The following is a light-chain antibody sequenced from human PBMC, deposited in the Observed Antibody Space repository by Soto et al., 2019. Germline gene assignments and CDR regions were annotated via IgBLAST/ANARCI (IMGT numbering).Light chain of an antibody. J-gene: IGKJ3*01. Sequence: ERVMTQSPATLSVSPGESATLSCRASQSVSSSYLAWYQQKPGQAPRLLIYGASSRATGIPDRFSGSGSGTDFTLTISRLEPEDFAVYYCQQYGSSPFTFGPGTKVDNK. CDR1: QSVSSSY. V-gene: IGKV3-20*01. CDR2: GAS. CDR3: QQYGSSPFT.